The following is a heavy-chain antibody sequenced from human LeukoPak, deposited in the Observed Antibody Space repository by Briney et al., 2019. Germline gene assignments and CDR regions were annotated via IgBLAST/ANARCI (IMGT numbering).Heavy chain of an antibody. CDR1: GGSISRYY. V-gene: IGHV4-59*01. CDR3: ARDRMYDFWSGYSHDAFDI. CDR2: IYYRGST. J-gene: IGHJ3*02. D-gene: IGHD3-3*01. Sequence: SETLSLTCTGSGGSISRYYWSWIRQPPGKGLEWIGYIYYRGSTNYNPSLKSRVTISVDTSKNQFSLKLSSVTAADTAVYYCARDRMYDFWSGYSHDAFDIWGQGTMVTVSS.